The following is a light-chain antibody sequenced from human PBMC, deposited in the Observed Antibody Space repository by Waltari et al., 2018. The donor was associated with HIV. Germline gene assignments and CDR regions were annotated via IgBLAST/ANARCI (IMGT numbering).Light chain of an antibody. CDR3: SSYTSSSTLLVV. V-gene: IGLV2-14*01. CDR2: EFS. J-gene: IGLJ2*01. Sequence: QSALTQPASVSGSPGQSITISCTGTSSDVGGYNYVSWYQQHPGKAPKRMIYEFSNRPSGVANRFSGSKSGNTASLTISGLQAEDEADYYCSSYTSSSTLLVVFGGGTKLTVL. CDR1: SSDVGGYNY.